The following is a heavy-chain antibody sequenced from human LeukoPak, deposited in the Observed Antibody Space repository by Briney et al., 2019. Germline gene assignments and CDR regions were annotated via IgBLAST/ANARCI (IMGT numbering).Heavy chain of an antibody. CDR2: IYYRGST. CDR3: ASGPYPAAGTDHQFDF. J-gene: IGHJ4*02. V-gene: IGHV4-59*01. Sequence: SETLSLTCTVSGASISSYYWSWIRQPPGKGLEWIGYIYYRGSTHYNPSLTSRVTISVDTSKNQFSLKLSSVAAADTAVYYCASGPYPAAGTDHQFDFWGQGTLVTVSS. CDR1: GASISSYY. D-gene: IGHD6-13*01.